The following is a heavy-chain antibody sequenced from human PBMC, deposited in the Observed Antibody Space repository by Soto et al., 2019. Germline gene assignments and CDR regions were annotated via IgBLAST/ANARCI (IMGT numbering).Heavy chain of an antibody. CDR1: GYDFTTYW. J-gene: IGHJ6*03. CDR3: ARHEQGSLGGYYHYYMDV. Sequence: EVQLVQSGAEVKQPGESLRISCKPSGYDFTTYWIGWVRQMPGKALEWMGIIYPGDSDTRYSPSFRGQVTISADKSNRTAYLQWGSLKASDTAMYYCARHEQGSLGGYYHYYMDVWGKGTTVTVSS. CDR2: IYPGDSDT. D-gene: IGHD3-10*01. V-gene: IGHV5-51*01.